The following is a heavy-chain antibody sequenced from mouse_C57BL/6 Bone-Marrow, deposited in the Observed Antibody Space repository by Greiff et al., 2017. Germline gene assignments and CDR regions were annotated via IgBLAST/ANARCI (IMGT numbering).Heavy chain of an antibody. CDR2: INPNYGTT. D-gene: IGHD1-1*01. V-gene: IGHV1-39*01. J-gene: IGHJ4*01. CDR3: ARIPLNYYGSSFYYARDY. Sequence: EVKLQESGPELVKPGASVKISCKASGYSFTDYNMNWVKQSNGKSLEWIGVINPNYGTTSYNQKFKGKATLTVDQSSRTTYMQLNSLTSEDSAVYYCARIPLNYYGSSFYYARDYWGQGTSVTVSS. CDR1: GYSFTDYN.